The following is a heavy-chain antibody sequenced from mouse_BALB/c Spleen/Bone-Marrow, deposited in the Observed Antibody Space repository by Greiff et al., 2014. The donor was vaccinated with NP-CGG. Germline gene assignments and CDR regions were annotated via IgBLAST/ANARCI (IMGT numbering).Heavy chain of an antibody. CDR2: IDLANGNT. CDR1: GFNIKDTY. Sequence: VQLQQSGAELVKPGASVKLSCTASGFNIKDTYMHWVKQRPEQGLEWIGRIDLANGNTKYDPKFQGKATITADTSSNTAYLQLSSLTSEDTAVYYCAIYYYGSSGFAYWGQGTLVTVSA. CDR3: AIYYYGSSGFAY. D-gene: IGHD1-1*01. V-gene: IGHV14-3*02. J-gene: IGHJ3*01.